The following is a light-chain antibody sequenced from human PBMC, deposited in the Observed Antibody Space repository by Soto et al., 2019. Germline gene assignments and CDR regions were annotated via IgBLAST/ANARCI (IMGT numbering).Light chain of an antibody. CDR1: SGHSSYA. CDR3: QTWGTGIRV. Sequence: QLVLTQSPSASASLGASVKVTCTLSSGHSSYAIAWHQQQPEKGPRYLMKVDSDGSHTKADGIPDRFSGSSSGAERYLTSSRLQSEDEADYYCQTWGTGIRVFGGGTKLTVL. V-gene: IGLV4-69*01. CDR2: VDSDGSH. J-gene: IGLJ3*02.